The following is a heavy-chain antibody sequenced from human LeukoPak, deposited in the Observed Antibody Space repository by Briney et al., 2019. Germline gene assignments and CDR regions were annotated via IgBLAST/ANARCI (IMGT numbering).Heavy chain of an antibody. V-gene: IGHV4-34*01. J-gene: IGHJ4*02. CDR1: GGSISNYY. Sequence: PSETLSLTCSVSGGSISNYYWSWIRQPPGKGLEWIGEINHSGSTNYNPSLKSRVTISVDTSKNQFSLKLSSVTAADTAVYYCARAAVVASFPVDYWGQGTLVTVSS. CDR3: ARAAVVASFPVDY. D-gene: IGHD2-15*01. CDR2: INHSGST.